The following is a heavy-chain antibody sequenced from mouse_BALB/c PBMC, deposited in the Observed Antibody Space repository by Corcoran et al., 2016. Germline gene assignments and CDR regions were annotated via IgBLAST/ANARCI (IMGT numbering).Heavy chain of an antibody. CDR3: ARWCITTAFAY. J-gene: IGHJ3*01. V-gene: IGHV1S136*01. CDR1: GYTFTSYV. D-gene: IGHD1-2*01. Sequence: EVQLQQSGPELVKPGASVKMSCKASGYTFTSYVMHWVKQKPGQGLEWIGYINPYNDGTKYNEKFKGKDTLTSDKSSSTAYMELSSLTSEDAAVDYGARWCITTAFAYGGQGTLFTVSA. CDR2: INPYNDGT.